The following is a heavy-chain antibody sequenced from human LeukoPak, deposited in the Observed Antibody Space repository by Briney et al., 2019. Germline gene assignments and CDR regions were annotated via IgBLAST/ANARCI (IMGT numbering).Heavy chain of an antibody. CDR3: AKGQTRRGAFDI. CDR1: GFTFSSYA. D-gene: IGHD3-10*01. CDR2: ITDSGGTT. J-gene: IGHJ3*02. V-gene: IGHV3-23*01. Sequence: GGSLRLSCAASGFTFSSYAMSWVRQAPGKGLEWVSAITDSGGTTYYADSVKGRFTISRDNSKNTLYLQMNSLRAEDTAVYYCAKGQTRRGAFDIWGQGTMVTVSS.